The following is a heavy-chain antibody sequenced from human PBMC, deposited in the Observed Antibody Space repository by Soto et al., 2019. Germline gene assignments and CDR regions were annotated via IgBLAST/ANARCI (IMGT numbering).Heavy chain of an antibody. CDR3: VPPTPVTTGGDY. V-gene: IGHV2-5*02. J-gene: IGHJ4*02. CDR1: GFSLSTTGVG. D-gene: IGHD4-17*01. Sequence: QITLKESGPTLVKPTQTLTLTCTFSGFSLSTTGVGVGWIRQPPGKALDWLALIYWDDDKRYSPSLKSRLTTTKAPSNNQLLLTMPNMDPIDTATYHCVPPTPVTTGGDYWGQGTLVTASS. CDR2: IYWDDDK.